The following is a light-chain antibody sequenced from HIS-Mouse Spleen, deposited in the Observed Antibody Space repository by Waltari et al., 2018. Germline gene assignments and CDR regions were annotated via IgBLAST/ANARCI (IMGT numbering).Light chain of an antibody. Sequence: DIQLTQSPSFLSASVGDSVTITCRASQGISSYLAWYQQKPGKAPKLLIYAASTLQSGVPSRFSGSGSGTDFTFTISSLQPEDIATYYCQQYDNPPLTFGGGTKVEIK. CDR2: AAS. V-gene: IGKV1-9*01. CDR1: QGISSY. J-gene: IGKJ4*01. CDR3: QQYDNPPLT.